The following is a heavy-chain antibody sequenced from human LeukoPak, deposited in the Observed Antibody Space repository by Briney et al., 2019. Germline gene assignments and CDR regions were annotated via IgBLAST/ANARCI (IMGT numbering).Heavy chain of an antibody. CDR2: ISDSGDST. V-gene: IGHV3-23*01. CDR1: GFTFSTYA. J-gene: IGHJ4*02. CDR3: ATDLG. Sequence: GGSLRLSCAASGFTFSTYAMSWVRQAPGKGLEWVSSISDSGDSTYYVDSVKGRFTISRDNSKNTLYLQMNSLRADDTAVYYCATDLGWGQGTLVTVSS. D-gene: IGHD4-17*01.